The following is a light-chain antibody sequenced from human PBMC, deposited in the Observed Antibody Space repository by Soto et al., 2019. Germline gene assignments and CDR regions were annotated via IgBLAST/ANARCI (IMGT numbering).Light chain of an antibody. J-gene: IGKJ5*01. Sequence: DIVMTQSPLSLPVTPGEPASISCRSSQSLLHSNGYNYLDWYLQKPGQSPQLLIYLGSNRASGVPARLSGSGSGTDFTLKISRVEAEDVGVYYCMQALQTPITFGQGTRLEIK. V-gene: IGKV2-28*01. CDR2: LGS. CDR1: QSLLHSNGYNY. CDR3: MQALQTPIT.